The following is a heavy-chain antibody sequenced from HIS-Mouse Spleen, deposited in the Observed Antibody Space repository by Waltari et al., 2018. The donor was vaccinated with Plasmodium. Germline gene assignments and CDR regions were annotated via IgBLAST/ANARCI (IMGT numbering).Heavy chain of an antibody. D-gene: IGHD6-19*01. V-gene: IGHV1-46*01. Sequence: QVQLVQSGAEVKKPGASVKVSCKASGYTFTSYYMHWVRQAPGQGLEWMGIIIPWGGSTIYAQKFQGRVTMTRDTSTSTVYMALSSLGSEDTAVYYCARDLFRIGVAGTEYYYGMDVWGQGTTVTVSS. J-gene: IGHJ6*02. CDR3: ARDLFRIGVAGTEYYYGMDV. CDR2: IIPWGGST. CDR1: GYTFTSYY.